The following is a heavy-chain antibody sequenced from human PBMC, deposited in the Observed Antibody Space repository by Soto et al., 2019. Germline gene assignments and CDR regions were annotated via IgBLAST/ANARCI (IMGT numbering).Heavy chain of an antibody. V-gene: IGHV4-34*01. CDR2: INHSGST. CDR3: ARDRYCSSTSCYVNYYYYYMDV. J-gene: IGHJ6*03. D-gene: IGHD2-2*01. CDR1: GGSFSGYY. Sequence: SETLSLTCAVYGGSFSGYYWSWIRQPPGKGLEWIGEINHSGSTNYNPYLKSRVTITVDTSKNQYSLKLSYVTAADTAVYYCARDRYCSSTSCYVNYYYYYMDVWGKGTTVT.